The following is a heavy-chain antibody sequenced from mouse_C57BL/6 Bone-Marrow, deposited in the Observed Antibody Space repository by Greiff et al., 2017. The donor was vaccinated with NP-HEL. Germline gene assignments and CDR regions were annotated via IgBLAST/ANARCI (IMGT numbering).Heavy chain of an antibody. J-gene: IGHJ1*03. CDR1: GYTFTSYW. CDR2: IDPSDSYT. Sequence: QVQLQQPGAELVKSGASVKLSCKASGYTFTSYWMQWVKQRPGQGLEWIGEIDPSDSYTNYNQKFKGKATLTVDTSSSTAYMQLSSLTSEDSAVYYCASDGYFYFDVWGTGTTVTVSS. CDR3: ASDGYFYFDV. D-gene: IGHD2-3*01. V-gene: IGHV1-50*01.